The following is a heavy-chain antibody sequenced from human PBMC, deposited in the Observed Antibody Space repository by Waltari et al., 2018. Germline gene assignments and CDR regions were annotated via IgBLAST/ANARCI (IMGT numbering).Heavy chain of an antibody. CDR3: ARGDRYPLVAFDI. CDR1: GGSISSGGYY. V-gene: IGHV4-30-2*01. Sequence: QLQLQESGSGLVKPSQTLSLTCAVSGGSISSGGYYWSWIRQPPGKGLEWIGYIYHSGSTYYNPSLKSRVTISVDRSKNQFSLKLSSVTAADTAVYYCARGDRYPLVAFDIWGQGTMVTVSS. CDR2: IYHSGST. D-gene: IGHD1-1*01. J-gene: IGHJ3*02.